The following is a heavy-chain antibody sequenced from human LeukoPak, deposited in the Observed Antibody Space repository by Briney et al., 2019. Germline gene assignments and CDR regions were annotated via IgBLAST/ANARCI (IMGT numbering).Heavy chain of an antibody. CDR1: GYTFTSYG. Sequence: ASVKVSCKASGYTFTSYGISWVRQAPGQGLEWMGWISAYNGNTNYAQKLQGRVTMTTDTSTSTAYMELRSLRSDDTAVYYCARGEYCTNGVCPGDHWGQGTLVTVSS. D-gene: IGHD2-8*01. V-gene: IGHV1-18*01. CDR3: ARGEYCTNGVCPGDH. CDR2: ISAYNGNT. J-gene: IGHJ4*02.